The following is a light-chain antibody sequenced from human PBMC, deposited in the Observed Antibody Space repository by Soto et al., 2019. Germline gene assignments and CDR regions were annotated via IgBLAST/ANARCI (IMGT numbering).Light chain of an antibody. CDR1: QFVSTN. J-gene: IGKJ4*01. Sequence: EVVMTQSPATLSVSPGERATLSCRASQFVSTNLAWYQQKPGQAPRLLIYSASTRATGLPDRFSGSGSGTEFTLPISSLQSEDFGVYSCQQFNNWPPLTFGGGTKVAIK. V-gene: IGKV3-15*01. CDR2: SAS. CDR3: QQFNNWPPLT.